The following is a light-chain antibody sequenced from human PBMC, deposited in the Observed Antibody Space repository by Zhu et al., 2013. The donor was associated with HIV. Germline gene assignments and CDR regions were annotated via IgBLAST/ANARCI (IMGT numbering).Light chain of an antibody. CDR3: QQSFRMPVT. CDR1: QSISTY. J-gene: IGKJ4*01. V-gene: IGKV1-39*01. Sequence: DIQMTQSPSSLSASVGDRVTITCRASQSISTYLNWYHQKPGKAPQLLITATSSLQSGVPSRFSGSGSGTEFTLTISSLQLEDFATYYCQQSFRMPVTFGGGTKVEIK. CDR2: ATS.